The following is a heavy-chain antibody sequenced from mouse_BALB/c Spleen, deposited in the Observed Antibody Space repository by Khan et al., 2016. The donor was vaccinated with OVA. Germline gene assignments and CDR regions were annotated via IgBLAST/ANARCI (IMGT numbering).Heavy chain of an antibody. D-gene: IGHD2-5*01. CDR2: IDPSTDYT. CDR1: GFIFTSYW. V-gene: IGHV1-7*01. J-gene: IGHJ3*01. Sequence: QVRLQQSGAELAKPGASVKMSCKASGFIFTSYWMHWVKQRPGQGLEWIGYIDPSTDYTEYNQKFKDRATLTVDKSSSTAYMHLTSLTSEDSAVYDGVNHYSSAAWFTYWGQGTLVTVSA. CDR3: VNHYSSAAWFTY.